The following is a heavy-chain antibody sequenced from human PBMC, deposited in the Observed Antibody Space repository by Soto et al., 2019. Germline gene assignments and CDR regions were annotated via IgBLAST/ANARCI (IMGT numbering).Heavy chain of an antibody. V-gene: IGHV3-74*01. CDR3: GRGGSNSPHGMDV. J-gene: IGHJ6*02. Sequence: EVQLAESGGGLVQPGGSLRLSCAASGFTFSHYWMHWVRQAPGKGLVWVSRINPDGSSKNYADSVKGRFTISRDNAKNTMYLQMKSLRAEDTAVYYGGRGGSNSPHGMDVWGQGTTVTVSS. CDR2: INPDGSSK. D-gene: IGHD4-4*01. CDR1: GFTFSHYW.